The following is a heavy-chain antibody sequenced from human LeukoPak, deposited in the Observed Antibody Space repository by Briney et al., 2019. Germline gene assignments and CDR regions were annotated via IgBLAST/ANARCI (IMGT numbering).Heavy chain of an antibody. CDR2: IYYSGST. V-gene: IGHV4-31*03. D-gene: IGHD3-22*01. Sequence: SETLSLTCTVSGGSISSGGYYWSWIRQHPGKGLEWIGYIYYSGSTYYNPSLKSRVTISLDTSKNQFSLKLSSVTAADTAVYYCARTEDSYYYDSRGSDNWFDPWGQGTLVTVSS. J-gene: IGHJ5*02. CDR3: ARTEDSYYYDSRGSDNWFDP. CDR1: GGSISSGGYY.